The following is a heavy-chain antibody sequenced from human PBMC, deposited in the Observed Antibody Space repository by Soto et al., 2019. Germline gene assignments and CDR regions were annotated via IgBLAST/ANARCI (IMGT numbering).Heavy chain of an antibody. Sequence: EVQLVESGGGLVQPGGSLRLSCAASGFTFSRFDLHWVRQAPGKGLEWISYISSSGSTSYYASSVGGRFTISRDNANNSVYLQMDSLRAEDTALYFCTRAAWSAYESVYWGQGALVTVSS. CDR2: ISSSGSTS. J-gene: IGHJ4*02. D-gene: IGHD3-3*01. CDR1: GFTFSRFD. V-gene: IGHV3-48*03. CDR3: TRAAWSAYESVY.